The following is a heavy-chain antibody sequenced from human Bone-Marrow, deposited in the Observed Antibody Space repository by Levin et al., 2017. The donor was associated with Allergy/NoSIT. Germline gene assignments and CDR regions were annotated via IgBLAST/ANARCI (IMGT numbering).Heavy chain of an antibody. J-gene: IGHJ3*02. V-gene: IGHV4-59*08. CDR2: ISDSGSP. D-gene: IGHD1-14*01. CDR1: GVSISSYY. Sequence: SCTVSGVSISSYYWSWIRQPPGKGLEWIGLISDSGSPTYNPSLTSRVTISEDTSRNQFSLSLSPVTAADSAVYFCVKHIPGRRAYDIWGHGTVVTVSS. CDR3: VKHIPGRRAYDI.